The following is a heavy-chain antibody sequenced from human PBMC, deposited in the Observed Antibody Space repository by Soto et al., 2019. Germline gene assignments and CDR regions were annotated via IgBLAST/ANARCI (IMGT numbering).Heavy chain of an antibody. CDR1: GFTFSSYS. V-gene: IGHV3-21*01. Sequence: EVQLVESGGGLVKPGGSLRLSCAASGFTFSSYSMKWVRQAPGKGLEWVSSISSSSSYIYYADSVKGRFTISRDNAKNSLYLQMNSLRAEDTAVYYCASDQPGYSYGYGLGYWGQGTLVTVSS. D-gene: IGHD5-18*01. CDR2: ISSSSSYI. J-gene: IGHJ4*02. CDR3: ASDQPGYSYGYGLGY.